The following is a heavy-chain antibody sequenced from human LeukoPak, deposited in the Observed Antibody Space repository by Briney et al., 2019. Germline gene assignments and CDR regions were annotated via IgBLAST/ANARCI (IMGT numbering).Heavy chain of an antibody. CDR2: IRDGSNK. Sequence: GGSLRLPCAASGFTFSSYGMNWVRQAPGKGLEWVAFIRDGSNKYYADSVKGRFTISRDNFKNTLYLQMNSLRVEDTAVYYCAKDWGEYFDYWGQGTLVTVSS. J-gene: IGHJ4*02. CDR1: GFTFSSYG. CDR3: AKDWGEYFDY. D-gene: IGHD3-16*01. V-gene: IGHV3-30*02.